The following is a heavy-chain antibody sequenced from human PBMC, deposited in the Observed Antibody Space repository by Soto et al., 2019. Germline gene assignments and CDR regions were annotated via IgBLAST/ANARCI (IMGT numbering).Heavy chain of an antibody. CDR2: INPNSGGT. J-gene: IGHJ6*01. Sequence: EHGQGLEWMGWINPNSGGTNYAQKFQGRVTMTRDTSISTAYMELSRLRSDDTAVYYCARTRMQTWLPRQHGMD. V-gene: IGHV1-2*02. CDR3: ARTRMQTWLPRQHGMD. D-gene: IGHD3-22*01.